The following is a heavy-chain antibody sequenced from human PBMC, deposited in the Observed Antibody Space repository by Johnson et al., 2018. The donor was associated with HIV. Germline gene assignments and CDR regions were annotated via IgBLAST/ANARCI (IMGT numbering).Heavy chain of an antibody. CDR2: INSDGSST. D-gene: IGHD3-3*01. J-gene: IGHJ3*02. Sequence: VLLVESGGGVVQPGRSLRLSCVVSGFTFSNYGMHWVRQAPGKGLVWVSRINSDGSSTSYADSVKGRFTISRDNAKNTLYLQMNSLRAEDTAVYYCARPHEGQYYNFWSGYRPAPMNDAFDIWGQGTMVTVSS. V-gene: IGHV3-74*02. CDR3: ARPHEGQYYNFWSGYRPAPMNDAFDI. CDR1: GFTFSNYG.